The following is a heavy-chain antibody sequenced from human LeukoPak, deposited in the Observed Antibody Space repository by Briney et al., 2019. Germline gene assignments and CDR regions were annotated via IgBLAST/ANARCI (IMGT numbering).Heavy chain of an antibody. CDR3: ARAPVTGRWYFDL. V-gene: IGHV4-59*01. J-gene: IGHJ2*01. CDR1: GGSITTYH. Sequence: SETLSLTCSVSGGSITTYHWSWIRQPPGKGLEWIGYIYNSGSANYKPSLKGRLTISVDTSKNHFSLKLNSVTAADTAVYYCARAPVTGRWYFDLWGRGTLVTVSS. D-gene: IGHD6-19*01. CDR2: IYNSGSA.